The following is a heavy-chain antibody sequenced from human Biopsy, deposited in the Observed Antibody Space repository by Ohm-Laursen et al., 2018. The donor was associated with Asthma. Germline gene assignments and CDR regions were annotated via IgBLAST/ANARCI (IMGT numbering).Heavy chain of an antibody. V-gene: IGHV3-30*03. CDR3: ARDSLGISGTIYWYDW. D-gene: IGHD1-7*01. Sequence: SLRLSCTASGFTFRHFGMHWVRQAPGKGLERVALISSDVREWYADSVKGRVTISIDNSKNTLYLQMNSLTPDDTAVYFCARDSLGISGTIYWYDWWGQGTLVTVSS. CDR1: GFTFRHFG. J-gene: IGHJ5*01. CDR2: ISSDVRE.